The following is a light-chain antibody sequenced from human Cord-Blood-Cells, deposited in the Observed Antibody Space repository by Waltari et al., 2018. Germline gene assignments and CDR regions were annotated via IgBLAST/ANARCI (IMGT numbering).Light chain of an antibody. CDR3: CSYAGSYTWV. CDR1: SSDAGGYNY. CDR2: DVS. Sequence: QSALTQPRSLSGSPGQSVPISCTGTSSDAGGYNYVAWYQQHPGKAPKLMIYDVSKRPSGVPDRFSGSKSGNTASLTISGLQAEDEADYYCCSYAGSYTWVFGGGTKLTVL. V-gene: IGLV2-11*01. J-gene: IGLJ3*02.